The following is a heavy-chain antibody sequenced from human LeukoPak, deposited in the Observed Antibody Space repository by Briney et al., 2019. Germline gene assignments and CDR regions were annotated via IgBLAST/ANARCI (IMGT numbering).Heavy chain of an antibody. CDR1: GYSFTSYW. Sequence: GESLKISCKGSGYSFTSYWIGWVRQMPGNGLEWMGIIYPGDSDTRYSPSFQGQVTISADKSISTAYLQWSSLKASDTAMYYCARQWGYYDFWSGYWDPFYYYYGMDVWGQGTTVTVSS. D-gene: IGHD3-3*01. J-gene: IGHJ6*02. V-gene: IGHV5-51*01. CDR2: IYPGDSDT. CDR3: ARQWGYYDFWSGYWDPFYYYYGMDV.